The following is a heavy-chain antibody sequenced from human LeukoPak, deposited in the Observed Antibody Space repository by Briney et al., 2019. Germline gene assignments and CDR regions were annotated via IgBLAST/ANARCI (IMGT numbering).Heavy chain of an antibody. Sequence: GRSLRLSCAASGFTFDDYAMHWVRQAPGKGLEWVSGISWNSGSIGYADSVKGRFTISRDNSKNTLYLQMNSLRAEDTAVYYCAKDQIVVTPSYGMDVWGQGTTVTVSS. J-gene: IGHJ6*02. CDR3: AKDQIVVTPSYGMDV. CDR1: GFTFDDYA. D-gene: IGHD2-15*01. CDR2: ISWNSGSI. V-gene: IGHV3-9*01.